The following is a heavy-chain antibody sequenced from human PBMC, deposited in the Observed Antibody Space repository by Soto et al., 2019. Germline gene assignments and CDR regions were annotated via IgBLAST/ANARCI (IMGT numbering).Heavy chain of an antibody. CDR1: GGSFSGYY. CDR3: ARGPYCSGGSCYSKWFDP. J-gene: IGHJ5*02. D-gene: IGHD2-15*01. CDR2: INHSGST. V-gene: IGHV4-34*01. Sequence: QVQLQQWGAGLLKPSETLSLTCAVYGGSFSGYYWSWIRQPPGKGLEWIGEINHSGSTNSNPSLKSRVTVSLDTSKNQFSLRLISVTAADTAVYYCARGPYCSGGSCYSKWFDPWGQGTLVTVSS.